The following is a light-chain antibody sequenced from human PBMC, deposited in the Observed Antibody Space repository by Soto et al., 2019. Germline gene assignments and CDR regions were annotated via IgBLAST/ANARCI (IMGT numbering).Light chain of an antibody. CDR1: SSNIGTNP. CDR3: AAWDDSLTAHV. J-gene: IGLJ2*01. Sequence: QLVLTQPPSASGTPGQRVTISCSGSSSNIGTNPVNWYQQLPGTAPKLLIYSDHQRPSGVPDRYSDSRSGTSASLAISGLQSEDEAHYYCAAWDDSLTAHVFGGGTKLTVL. V-gene: IGLV1-44*01. CDR2: SDH.